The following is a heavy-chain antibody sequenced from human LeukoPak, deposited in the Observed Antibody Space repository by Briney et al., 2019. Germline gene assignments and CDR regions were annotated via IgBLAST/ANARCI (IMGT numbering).Heavy chain of an antibody. CDR3: TTDPGYCSGGSCYAPYYDY. J-gene: IGHJ4*02. V-gene: IGHV3-15*01. D-gene: IGHD2-15*01. CDR2: IKSKTDGGTT. CDR1: GFTFSNAW. Sequence: EGSLRLSCAASGFTFSNAWMSWVRQAPGKGLEWVGRIKSKTDGGTTDYAAPVKGRFTISRDDSKNTLYLQMNSLKTEDTAVYYCTTDPGYCSGGSCYAPYYDYWGQGTLVTVSS.